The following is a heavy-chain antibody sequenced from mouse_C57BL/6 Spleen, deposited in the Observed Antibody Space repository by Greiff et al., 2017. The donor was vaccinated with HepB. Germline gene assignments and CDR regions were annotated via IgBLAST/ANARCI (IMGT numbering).Heavy chain of an antibody. CDR1: GFTFSSYG. J-gene: IGHJ1*03. CDR3: ARELIYDGYFWYFDV. D-gene: IGHD2-3*01. CDR2: ISSGGSYT. Sequence: EVQLVESGGDLVKPGGSLKLSCAASGFTFSSYGMSWVRQTPDKRLEWVATISSGGSYTYYPDSVKGRFTISRDNAKNTLYLQMSSLKSEDTAMYYCARELIYDGYFWYFDVWGTGTTVTVSS. V-gene: IGHV5-6*01.